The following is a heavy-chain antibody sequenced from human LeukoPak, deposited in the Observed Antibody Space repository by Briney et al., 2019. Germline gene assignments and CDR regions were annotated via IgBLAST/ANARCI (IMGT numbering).Heavy chain of an antibody. J-gene: IGHJ4*02. CDR2: IYTSGST. Sequence: PSQTLSLTCTVSGGSISSGSYYWSWIRQPAGKGLEWIGRIYTSGSTNYNPSLKSRVTISVDTSKNQFSLKLSSVTAADTAVYYCARELDTAMVTYYFDYGGQGTLVTVSS. CDR1: GGSISSGSYY. CDR3: ARELDTAMVTYYFDY. V-gene: IGHV4-61*02. D-gene: IGHD5-18*01.